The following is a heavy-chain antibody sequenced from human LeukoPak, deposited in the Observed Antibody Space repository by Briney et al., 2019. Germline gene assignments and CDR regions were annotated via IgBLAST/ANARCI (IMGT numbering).Heavy chain of an antibody. CDR3: ARDIVVVPAAIQGTAMVTAFDI. V-gene: IGHV1-18*01. Sequence: ASVKVSCKASGYTFTSYGISWVRQAPGQGLEWMGWISAYNGNTNYAQKLQGRVTMTTDTSTSTAYMELSSLRSEDTAVYYCARDIVVVPAAIQGTAMVTAFDIWGQGTMVTVSS. J-gene: IGHJ3*02. D-gene: IGHD2-2*02. CDR2: ISAYNGNT. CDR1: GYTFTSYG.